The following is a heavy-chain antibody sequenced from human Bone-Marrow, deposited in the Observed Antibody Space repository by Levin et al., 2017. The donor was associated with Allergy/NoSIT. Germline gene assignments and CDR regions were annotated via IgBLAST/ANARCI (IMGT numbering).Heavy chain of an antibody. D-gene: IGHD4-17*01. CDR3: ARDRVTTNWYFDL. V-gene: IGHV3-74*01. Sequence: AGGSLRLSCSASGFNFSSYWMHWVRQAPGKGLVWVSRINRDGSSTSYADSVKGRFTISRDNAKHTLYLHMNSLRAEDTSVYYCARDRVTTNWYFDLWSRGTLVTVSS. J-gene: IGHJ2*01. CDR1: GFNFSSYW. CDR2: INRDGSST.